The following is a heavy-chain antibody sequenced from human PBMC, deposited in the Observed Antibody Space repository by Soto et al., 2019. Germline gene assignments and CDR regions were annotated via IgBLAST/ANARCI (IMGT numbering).Heavy chain of an antibody. J-gene: IGHJ5*02. V-gene: IGHV5-51*01. Sequence: GESLKISCEGSGYDFYGYWIVWVRQMPGKGLEWMGIIYPDDSQIKYSPSFQGQVTISADKSISTAYLQWSSLKASDTAMYYCARYNSPTLAGNRFDPWGQGTLVTVSS. CDR2: IYPDDSQI. D-gene: IGHD1-20*01. CDR3: ARYNSPTLAGNRFDP. CDR1: GYDFYGYW.